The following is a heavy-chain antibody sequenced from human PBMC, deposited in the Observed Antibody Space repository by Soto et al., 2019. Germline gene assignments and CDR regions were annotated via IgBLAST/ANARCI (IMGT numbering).Heavy chain of an antibody. CDR3: ARRIAVANSFDY. V-gene: IGHV3-23*01. Sequence: EVQLLESGGGLVQPGGSLRLSCAASGFTFSSYPMSWVRQAPGKGLEWVSLISGSGGSTFYADSVKGRFTISRDNSKNTLYLKMNSLRAEDTAVYCCARRIAVANSFDYWGQGTLVAVSS. D-gene: IGHD6-19*01. J-gene: IGHJ4*02. CDR2: ISGSGGST. CDR1: GFTFSSYP.